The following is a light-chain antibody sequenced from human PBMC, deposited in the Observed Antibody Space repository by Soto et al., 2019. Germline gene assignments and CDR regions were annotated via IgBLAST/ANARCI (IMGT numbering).Light chain of an antibody. CDR1: QSVTTMN. Sequence: EVVLTQSPDTLSLSPGERATLSCRASQSVTTMNMAWYQQKPGQAPRLLIYGTSNRAVGIPDRFSGSGSGTDFTLTISRLEPEDFVLYYCPQYGNSPLTFGGGTKVEIK. CDR2: GTS. CDR3: PQYGNSPLT. J-gene: IGKJ4*01. V-gene: IGKV3-20*01.